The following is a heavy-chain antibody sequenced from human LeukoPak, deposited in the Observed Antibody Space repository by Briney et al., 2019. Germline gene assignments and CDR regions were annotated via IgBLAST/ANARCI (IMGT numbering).Heavy chain of an antibody. V-gene: IGHV5-51*01. J-gene: IGHJ4*02. CDR3: ARHERSHRTTSCCHFDY. CDR2: IYPGDSDT. CDR1: GYSFTNYW. Sequence: GESLKISCKGSGYSFTNYWIGWVRQMPGKGLEWMGMIYPGDSDTRYSPSFQGLVTISADKSISTAYLQWSSLKASDTAMYYCARHERSHRTTSCCHFDYWGQGTLVTVSS. D-gene: IGHD2-2*01.